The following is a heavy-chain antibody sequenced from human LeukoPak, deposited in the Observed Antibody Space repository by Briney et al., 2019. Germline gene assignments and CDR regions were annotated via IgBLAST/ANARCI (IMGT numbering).Heavy chain of an antibody. CDR1: GGTFISYA. V-gene: IGHV1-69*01. J-gene: IGHJ5*02. D-gene: IGHD2-2*01. CDR3: ATGSSKYNWFDP. CDR2: IIPIFGTA. Sequence: SVKVSCKASGGTFISYAISWVRQAPGQGRGWMGGIIPIFGTANYAQKFQGTVTITADESTSTAYMDLSSLRSEDTAVYYCATGSSKYNWFDPWGQGTLVTVSS.